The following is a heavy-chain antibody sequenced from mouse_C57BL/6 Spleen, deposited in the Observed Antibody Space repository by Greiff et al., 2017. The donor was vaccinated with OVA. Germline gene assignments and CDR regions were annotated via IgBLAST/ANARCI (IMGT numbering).Heavy chain of an antibody. D-gene: IGHD2-3*01. Sequence: QVQLQQPGAELVKPGASVKLSCKASGYTFTSYWMQWVKQRPGQGLEWIGEIDPSDSYTNYNQKFKGKATLTVDTSSSTAYMQLSSLTSEDSAVYYCARADGYHWFAYWGQGTLVTVSA. J-gene: IGHJ3*01. CDR3: ARADGYHWFAY. CDR1: GYTFTSYW. CDR2: IDPSDSYT. V-gene: IGHV1-50*01.